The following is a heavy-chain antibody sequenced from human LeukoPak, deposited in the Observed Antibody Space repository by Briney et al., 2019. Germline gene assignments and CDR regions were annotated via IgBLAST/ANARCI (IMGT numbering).Heavy chain of an antibody. V-gene: IGHV3-21*01. J-gene: IGHJ5*02. CDR3: ARADCSGSTCYLRRSWFDP. CDR1: GFTFSSFD. D-gene: IGHD2-2*01. CDR2: ISTSSRYI. Sequence: PGGSLRLSCAASGFTFSSFDMNWVRQAPGKGLEWVSSISTSSRYIYYRDSVKGRFTISRDDAKNSLYLQMNSLRVEDTAVYYCARADCSGSTCYLRRSWFDPWGQGTPVTVSS.